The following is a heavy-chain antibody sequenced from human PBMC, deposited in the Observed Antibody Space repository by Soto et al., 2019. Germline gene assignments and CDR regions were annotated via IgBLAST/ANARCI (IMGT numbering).Heavy chain of an antibody. D-gene: IGHD2-2*01. CDR3: ARAERVVVPAAMGYYYYYYMDV. CDR2: INADNGNT. Sequence: GASVKVSCKASGYTFTTYAIHWVRQAPGQRPKWMGWINADNGNTRYSQKFQGRVTMTRNTSISTAYMELSSLRSEDTAVYYCARAERVVVPAAMGYYYYYYMDVWGKGTTVTVSS. CDR1: GYTFTTYA. J-gene: IGHJ6*03. V-gene: IGHV1-3*01.